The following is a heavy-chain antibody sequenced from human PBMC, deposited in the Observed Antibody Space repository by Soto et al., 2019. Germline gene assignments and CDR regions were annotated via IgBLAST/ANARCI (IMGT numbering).Heavy chain of an antibody. CDR3: AKDLLSTWVRLGVNDAFDI. J-gene: IGHJ3*02. Sequence: QVQLVESGGGVVQPGRSLRLSCAASGFTFSSYGMHWVRQAPGKGLEWVAVISYDGSNKYYADSVKGRFTISRDNSKNTLYLQMNSLRAEDTAVSYCAKDLLSTWVRLGVNDAFDIWAQGTMVTVSS. CDR1: GFTFSSYG. CDR2: ISYDGSNK. D-gene: IGHD1-26*01. V-gene: IGHV3-30*18.